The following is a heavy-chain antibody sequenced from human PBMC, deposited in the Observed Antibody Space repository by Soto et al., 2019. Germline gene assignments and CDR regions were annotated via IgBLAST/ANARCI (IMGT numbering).Heavy chain of an antibody. J-gene: IGHJ3*02. D-gene: IGHD1-26*01. CDR2: IRWRSGDI. Sequence: EVQLVESGGGLVQPGRSLRLSCAASGFTFDDYAMHWVRQAPGKGLEWVSGIRWRSGDIGYGGSVKGRLTISRDNAKNSLFQKVDILRLKNTALDDCAEGGKAPFCSTTGCRDTFDIWGQGTMVTVSS. CDR3: AEGGKAPFCSTTGCRDTFDI. V-gene: IGHV3-9*01. CDR1: GFTFDDYA.